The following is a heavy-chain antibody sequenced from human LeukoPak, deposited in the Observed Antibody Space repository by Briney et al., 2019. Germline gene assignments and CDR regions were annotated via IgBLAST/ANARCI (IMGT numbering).Heavy chain of an antibody. D-gene: IGHD6-6*01. V-gene: IGHV4-59*12. CDR3: ARGEYRSSCFDY. CDR1: GGSISSYY. Sequence: PSETLSLTCTVSGGSISSYYWSWIRQPPGEGLEWIGYIYQSGSTYYNPSLKSRVTISVDRSDNQFSLNLRFVTAADTAVYYCARGEYRSSCFDYWGQGTLVTVSS. J-gene: IGHJ4*02. CDR2: IYQSGST.